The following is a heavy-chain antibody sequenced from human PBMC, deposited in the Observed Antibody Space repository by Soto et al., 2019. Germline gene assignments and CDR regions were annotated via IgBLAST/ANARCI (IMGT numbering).Heavy chain of an antibody. Sequence: QVQLVESGGGVVQPGGSLRLSCAASGFTFSRHSMHWVRQAPGKGLEWVAVVWSEGSNPQYADSVRGRFTISRDNSKNTLSLEMNSLRAEDTAVYYCAREATYRSDSGSGRTDSNYIDVWGKGTTVTVSS. CDR1: GFTFSRHS. CDR3: AREATYRSDSGSGRTDSNYIDV. CDR2: VWSEGSNP. D-gene: IGHD3-10*01. J-gene: IGHJ6*03. V-gene: IGHV3-33*01.